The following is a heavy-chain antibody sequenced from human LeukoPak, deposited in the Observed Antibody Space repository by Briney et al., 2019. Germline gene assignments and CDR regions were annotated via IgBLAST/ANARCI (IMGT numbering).Heavy chain of an antibody. Sequence: ASVKVSRKASGYTFTSYAMHWVRQAPGQRLEWMGWINAGNGNTKYSQEFQGRVTITRDTSASTAYMELSSLRSEDMAVYYCARAPAVAGPYYFDYWGQGTLVTVSS. J-gene: IGHJ4*02. D-gene: IGHD6-19*01. CDR3: ARAPAVAGPYYFDY. CDR2: INAGNGNT. V-gene: IGHV1-3*03. CDR1: GYTFTSYA.